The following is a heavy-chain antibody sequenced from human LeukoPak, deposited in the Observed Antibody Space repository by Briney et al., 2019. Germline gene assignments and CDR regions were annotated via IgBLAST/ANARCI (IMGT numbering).Heavy chain of an antibody. V-gene: IGHV4-4*02. J-gene: IGHJ6*02. CDR1: GGSISSSNW. CDR2: IYHSGST. Sequence: SGTLSLTCAVSGGSISSSNWWSWVRQPPGKGLEWIGEIYHSGSTNYNPSLKSRVTISVDKSKNQFSLKLSSVTAADTAVYYCARMGKYYYYGMDVWGQGTTVTVSS. D-gene: IGHD7-27*01. CDR3: ARMGKYYYYGMDV.